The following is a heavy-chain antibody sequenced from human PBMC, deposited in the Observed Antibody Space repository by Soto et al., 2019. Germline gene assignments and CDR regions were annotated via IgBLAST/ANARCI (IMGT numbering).Heavy chain of an antibody. V-gene: IGHV3-23*01. D-gene: IGHD6-13*01. J-gene: IGHJ5*02. CDR3: AKDPGYRSRWYSGADWFDP. CDR1: RFTFSSYA. CDR2: ISGSGGST. Sequence: LTLACSTTRFTFSSYAISWVRQAPGKGLEWVSAISGSGGSTYYADSVKGRFTISRDNSKNTLYLQMNSLRAEDTAVYYCAKDPGYRSRWYSGADWFDPWGQGP.